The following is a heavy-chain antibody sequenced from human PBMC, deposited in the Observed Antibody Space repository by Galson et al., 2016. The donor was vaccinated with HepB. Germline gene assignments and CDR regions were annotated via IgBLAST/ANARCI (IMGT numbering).Heavy chain of an antibody. D-gene: IGHD3-16*02. CDR1: GGSISSYY. CDR2: IYYSGTT. J-gene: IGHJ4*02. V-gene: IGHV4-30-4*01. CDR3: ARLFVGWGHYRFDS. Sequence: TLSLTCTVSGGSISSYYWTWTRQPPGKGLEWIGYIYYSGTTYYNPSLKSRIAMSIDTSKDQFSLAMTSVTAADTAVYYCARLFVGWGHYRFDSWGQGSLLIVSS.